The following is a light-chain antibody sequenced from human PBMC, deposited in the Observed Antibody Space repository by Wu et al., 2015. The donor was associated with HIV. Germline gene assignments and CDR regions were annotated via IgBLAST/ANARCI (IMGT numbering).Light chain of an antibody. CDR3: LQHGNSPPYT. Sequence: EIVLTQSPGTLSLSPGERISLSCRASQSVSSGFLAWYQQTPGQAPRLLIYGASRRATGIPDRFSGSGSGADFTLTISRLEPEDFAVYYCLQHGNSPPYTFGQGTKLEI. CDR1: QSVSSGF. CDR2: GAS. V-gene: IGKV3-20*01. J-gene: IGKJ2*01.